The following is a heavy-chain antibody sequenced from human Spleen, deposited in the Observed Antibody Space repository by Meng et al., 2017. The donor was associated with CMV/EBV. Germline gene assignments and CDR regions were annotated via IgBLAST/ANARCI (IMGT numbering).Heavy chain of an antibody. CDR3: ARELWEPPHFDY. J-gene: IGHJ4*02. Sequence: ASVKVSCKTSGYTFTSYYMHWVRQAPGQGLEWMGWINPNSGGTNYAQKFQGRVTMTRDTSISTAYMELSRLRSDDTAVYYCARELWEPPHFDYWGQGTLVTVSS. CDR2: INPNSGGT. CDR1: GYTFTSYY. D-gene: IGHD1-26*01. V-gene: IGHV1-2*02.